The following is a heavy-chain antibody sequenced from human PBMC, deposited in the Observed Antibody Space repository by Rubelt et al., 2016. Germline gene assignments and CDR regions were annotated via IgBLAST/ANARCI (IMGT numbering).Heavy chain of an antibody. V-gene: IGHV3-33*08. CDR3: ARDQIATAGTWD. CDR1: GFTFSSYA. Sequence: QVQLVESGGGVVQPGRSLRLSCAASGFTFSSYAMHWVRQAPGKGLEWVAVIWSDGSNKYYADSVKGRFTISRDNSNNTLYLQLNSLRAGDTAVYYCARDQIATAGTWDWGQGTLVTVSS. D-gene: IGHD6-13*01. CDR2: IWSDGSNK. J-gene: IGHJ4*02.